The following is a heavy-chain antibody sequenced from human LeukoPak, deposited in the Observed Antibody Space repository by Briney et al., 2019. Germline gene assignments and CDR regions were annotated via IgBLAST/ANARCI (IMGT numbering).Heavy chain of an antibody. V-gene: IGHV3-23*01. D-gene: IGHD6-19*01. J-gene: IGHJ5*02. CDR1: GFTFSSYA. Sequence: GGSLRLSCAASGFTFSSYAISWVRQAPGKGLEWVSAISGSGGSTYYADSVKGRFTISRDNSKNTLYLQMNSLRAEDTAVYYCAKDEGYSSGWYNWFDPWGQGTLVTVSS. CDR3: AKDEGYSSGWYNWFDP. CDR2: ISGSGGST.